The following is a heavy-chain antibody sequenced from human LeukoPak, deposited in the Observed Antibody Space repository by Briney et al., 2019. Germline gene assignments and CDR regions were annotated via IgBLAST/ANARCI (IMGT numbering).Heavy chain of an antibody. J-gene: IGHJ3*01. D-gene: IGHD4-23*01. CDR3: AKGYGGSSGALNL. CDR2: IRDSANTK. V-gene: IGHV3-30*02. Sequence: GGSLRLSCVASGFMFSNYGMHWVRQPPGKGLEWVAFIRDSANTKSYADSVRGRLSISRDNAKNTLYLQMDSLRDEDTGLYYCAKGYGGSSGALNLWGQGTMVIISS. CDR1: GFMFSNYG.